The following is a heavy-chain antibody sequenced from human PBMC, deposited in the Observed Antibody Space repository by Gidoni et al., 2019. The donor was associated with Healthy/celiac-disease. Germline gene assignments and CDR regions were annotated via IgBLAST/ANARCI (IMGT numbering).Heavy chain of an antibody. CDR3: ARVPTIEPRYSGSYEVANWFDP. V-gene: IGHV1-69*01. J-gene: IGHJ5*02. CDR1: GGTFSSYA. CDR2: IIPIFGTA. Sequence: QMQLVQSGAEVKKPGSSVKVSCKASGGTFSSYALSWVRQAPGQGLEWMGGIIPIFGTANYAQKFQGRVTITADESTSTAYMELSSLRSEDTAVYYCARVPTIEPRYSGSYEVANWFDPWGQGTLVTVSS. D-gene: IGHD1-26*01.